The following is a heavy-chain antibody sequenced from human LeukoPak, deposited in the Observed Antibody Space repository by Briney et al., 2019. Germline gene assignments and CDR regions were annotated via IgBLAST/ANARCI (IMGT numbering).Heavy chain of an antibody. J-gene: IGHJ4*02. CDR2: IIPILGIA. CDR3: ARDQGHCYDSSGTAIDY. Sequence: SVKVSCKASGGTFSSYAISWVRQAPGQELEWMGRIIPILGIANYAQKFQGRVTITADKSTSTAYMELSSLRSEDTAVYYCARDQGHCYDSSGTAIDYWGQGTLVTVSS. CDR1: GGTFSSYA. V-gene: IGHV1-69*04. D-gene: IGHD3-22*01.